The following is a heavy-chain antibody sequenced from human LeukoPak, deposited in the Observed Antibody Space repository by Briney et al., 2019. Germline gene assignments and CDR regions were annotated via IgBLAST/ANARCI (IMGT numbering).Heavy chain of an antibody. CDR1: GGTFSSYA. V-gene: IGHV1-69*05. Sequence: SVKVSCKASGGTFSSYAISWVRQAPGQGLEWMGRIIPVFGTANYAQKFQGRVTITTDESTSTAYMELSSLRSEDTAVYYCAITYYYDSSGYYYSSWGQGTLVTVSS. CDR3: AITYYYDSSGYYYSS. J-gene: IGHJ4*02. CDR2: IIPVFGTA. D-gene: IGHD3-22*01.